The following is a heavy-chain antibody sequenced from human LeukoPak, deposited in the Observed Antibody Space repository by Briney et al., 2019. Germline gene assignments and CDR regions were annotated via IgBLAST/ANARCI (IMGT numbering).Heavy chain of an antibody. CDR2: ICGSGSCT. J-gene: IGHJ4*02. V-gene: IGHV3-23*01. CDR3: AKDQGPFDY. CDR1: GFTFSNHA. Sequence: PGGSLRLSCAASGFTFSNHALGWVRQAPGKGLEWVSTICGSGSCTYYADSVKGRFTISRDNSKNTLYLQMNSLRAEDTAVYYCAKDQGPFDYWGQGTLVTVSS.